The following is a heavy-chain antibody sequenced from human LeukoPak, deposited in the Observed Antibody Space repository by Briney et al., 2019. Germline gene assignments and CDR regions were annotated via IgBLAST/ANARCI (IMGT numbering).Heavy chain of an antibody. CDR2: ISANNGYT. V-gene: IGHV1-18*04. CDR1: GYTFTGNG. Sequence: DSVKVSCKASGYTFTGNGVTWVRQAPGQGLEWMGWISANNGYTNYAQKFQDRVTLTTDTSTSTAYMELRSLRSDDTAVYYCARGNSASEIYHYLNWFDPWGQGTLVTVSS. D-gene: IGHD4-23*01. J-gene: IGHJ5*02. CDR3: ARGNSASEIYHYLNWFDP.